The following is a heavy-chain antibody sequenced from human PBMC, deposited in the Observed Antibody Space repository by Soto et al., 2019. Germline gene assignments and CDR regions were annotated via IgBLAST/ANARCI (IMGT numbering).Heavy chain of an antibody. Sequence: PSETLSLTCGVSGGTVASSHWWSWVRQSPSRGLEWIGNVYHTGDTNFNPSLQSRVTFSVDKSNNQFSLRLTSLTAADTAVYFCAREIVTAGGNNYFGPWGPGTRVTVSS. CDR2: VYHTGDT. D-gene: IGHD2-21*02. CDR1: GGTVASSHW. CDR3: AREIVTAGGNNYFGP. V-gene: IGHV4-4*02. J-gene: IGHJ5*02.